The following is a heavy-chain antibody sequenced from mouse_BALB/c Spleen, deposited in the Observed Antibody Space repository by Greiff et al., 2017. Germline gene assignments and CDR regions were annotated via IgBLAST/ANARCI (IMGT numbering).Heavy chain of an antibody. D-gene: IGHD2-3*01. CDR3: AREGLLRPYWYFDV. Sequence: VKLMESGPELVRPGASVKMSCKASGYTFTSYWMHWVKQRPGQGLEWIGMIDPSNSETRLNQKFKDKATLNVDKSSNTAYMQLSSLTSEDSAVYYCAREGLLRPYWYFDVWGAGTTVTVSS. CDR2: IDPSNSET. V-gene: IGHV1S127*01. J-gene: IGHJ1*01. CDR1: GYTFTSYW.